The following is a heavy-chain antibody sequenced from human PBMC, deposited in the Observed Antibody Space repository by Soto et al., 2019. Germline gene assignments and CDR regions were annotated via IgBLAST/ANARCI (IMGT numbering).Heavy chain of an antibody. J-gene: IGHJ4*02. Sequence: GKGLEWIGYIDYSGSTYYNPSLKSRVTISVDTSKNQFSLKLSSVTAADTAVYYCARVQEMATISWFDYWGQGTLVTVSS. CDR3: ARVQEMATISWFDY. CDR2: IDYSGST. V-gene: IGHV4-31*02. D-gene: IGHD5-12*01.